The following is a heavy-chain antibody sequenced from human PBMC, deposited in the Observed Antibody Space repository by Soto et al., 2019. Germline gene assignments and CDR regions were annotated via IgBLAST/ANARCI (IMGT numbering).Heavy chain of an antibody. CDR2: INPNSGGT. J-gene: IGHJ3*02. V-gene: IGHV1-2*04. CDR3: ARTGYSSGWYNADAFDI. Sequence: ASVKVSCKAIGYGFTGYYMHWVRQAPGQGLEWMGWINPNSGGTNYAQKFQGWVTMTRDTSISTAYMELSRLRSDDTAVYYCARTGYSSGWYNADAFDIWGQGTMVTVSS. CDR1: GYGFTGYY. D-gene: IGHD6-19*01.